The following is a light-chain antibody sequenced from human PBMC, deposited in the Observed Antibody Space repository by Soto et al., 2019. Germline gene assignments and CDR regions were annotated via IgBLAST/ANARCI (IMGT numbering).Light chain of an antibody. V-gene: IGLV2-14*01. CDR2: DVS. CDR1: SSDVGGYNS. CDR3: SSYTSSSTVV. J-gene: IGLJ2*01. Sequence: QSALTQPASVSGSPGQSITISCTGTSSDVGGYNSDSWYQQHPGKAPKLMIYDVSNRPSGVSNRFSGSKSGNTASLTISGLQAEDEADYYCSSYTSSSTVVFVGGTQLTVL.